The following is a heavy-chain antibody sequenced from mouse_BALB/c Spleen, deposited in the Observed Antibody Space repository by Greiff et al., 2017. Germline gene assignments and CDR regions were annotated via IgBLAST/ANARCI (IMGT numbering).Heavy chain of an antibody. V-gene: IGHV1S137*01. CDR3: ARGLREFDY. CDR1: GYTFTDYA. CDR2: ISPYYGDA. Sequence: QVQLQQSGAELVRPGVSVKISCKGSGYTFTDYAMHWVKQSHAKSLEWIGVISPYYGDASYNQKFKGKATMTVDKSSSTAYMELARLTSEDSAIYYCARGLREFDYWGQGTTLTVSS. J-gene: IGHJ2*01. D-gene: IGHD2-2*01.